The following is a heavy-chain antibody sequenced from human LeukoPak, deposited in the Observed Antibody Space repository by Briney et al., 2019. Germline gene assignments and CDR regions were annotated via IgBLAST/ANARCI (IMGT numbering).Heavy chain of an antibody. D-gene: IGHD6-6*01. J-gene: IGHJ5*02. CDR3: ARSEYSKSIWFDP. Sequence: AAVTVSCKASGFKFTNFYFHWVRQAPGQGLEWMGIINPSGGTTTYAQKFQGNITMTRDTSTSTVYMEMTSLTSEDTAVYYCARSEYSKSIWFDPWGQGTLVTVS. CDR1: GFKFTNFY. V-gene: IGHV1-46*01. CDR2: INPSGGTT.